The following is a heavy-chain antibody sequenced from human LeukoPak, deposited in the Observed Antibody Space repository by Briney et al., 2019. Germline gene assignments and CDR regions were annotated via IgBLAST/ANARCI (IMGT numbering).Heavy chain of an antibody. Sequence: ASVKVSCKASGYTFTSYYMHWVRQAPGQGLEWMGLINPSGGSTSYTQKFQGRITMTRDTSTSTVYVELSSLRSEDTAVYYCASISDGVRRYNWFDPWGQGTLVTVSS. CDR1: GYTFTSYY. CDR3: ASISDGVRRYNWFDP. CDR2: INPSGGST. D-gene: IGHD3-10*01. V-gene: IGHV1-46*01. J-gene: IGHJ5*02.